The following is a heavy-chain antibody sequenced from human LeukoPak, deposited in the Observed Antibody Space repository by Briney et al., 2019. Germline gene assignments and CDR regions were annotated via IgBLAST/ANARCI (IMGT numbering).Heavy chain of an antibody. Sequence: GESLKISCKGSGYSFTSYWIGWVRQMPGKGLEWMGIIYPGDSDTRYSPSFQGQVTISADKSISTAYLQWSSLKASDTAMYYRARLGYCSGGSCYFPSYYYYYYMDVWGKGTTVTVSS. D-gene: IGHD2-15*01. CDR3: ARLGYCSGGSCYFPSYYYYYYMDV. CDR1: GYSFTSYW. J-gene: IGHJ6*03. CDR2: IYPGDSDT. V-gene: IGHV5-51*01.